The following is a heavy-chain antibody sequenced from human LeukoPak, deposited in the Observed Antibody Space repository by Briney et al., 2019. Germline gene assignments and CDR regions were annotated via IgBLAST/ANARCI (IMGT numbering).Heavy chain of an antibody. CDR3: ARDLYDILTGYYYPPSDV. J-gene: IGHJ6*02. D-gene: IGHD3-9*01. CDR2: INPSGGST. CDR1: GYTFTSYY. V-gene: IGHV1-46*01. Sequence: ASVKVSCKASGYTFTSYYMHWVRQAPGQGLEWMGIINPSGGSTSYAQKFQGRVTMTTDTSTSTAYMELRSLRSDDTAVYYCARDLYDILTGYYYPPSDVWGQGTTVTVSS.